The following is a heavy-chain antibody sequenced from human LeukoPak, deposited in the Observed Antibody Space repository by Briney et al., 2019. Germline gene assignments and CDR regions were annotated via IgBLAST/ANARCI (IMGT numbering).Heavy chain of an antibody. Sequence: GASLKISCKGSGYSFTSYWIGWVRQMPGKGLEWMGIIYPGDSDTRYSLSFQGQVTISADKSISTAYLQWSSLKASDTAVYYCARVRELLELYDAFDIWGQGTMVTVSS. D-gene: IGHD1-26*01. CDR2: IYPGDSDT. V-gene: IGHV5-51*01. CDR1: GYSFTSYW. J-gene: IGHJ3*02. CDR3: ARVRELLELYDAFDI.